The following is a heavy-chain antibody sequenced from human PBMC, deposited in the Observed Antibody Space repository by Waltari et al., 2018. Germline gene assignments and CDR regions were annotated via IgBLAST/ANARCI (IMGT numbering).Heavy chain of an antibody. D-gene: IGHD3-22*01. CDR3: ARGSTDYYDSSGYCDY. Sequence: QVQLVQSGAEVKQPGASVKVSCKASGYTFTSYDINWVRQATGQGLEWMGWMTPNSGNTGYAQKFQGRVTITRNTSISTAYMELSSLRSEDTAVYYCARGSTDYYDSSGYCDYWGQGTLVTVSS. CDR1: GYTFTSYD. J-gene: IGHJ4*02. CDR2: MTPNSGNT. V-gene: IGHV1-8*03.